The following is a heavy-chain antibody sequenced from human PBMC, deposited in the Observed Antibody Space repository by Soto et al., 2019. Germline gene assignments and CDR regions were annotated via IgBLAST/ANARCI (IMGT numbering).Heavy chain of an antibody. V-gene: IGHV4-59*01. D-gene: IGHD2-21*02. CDR2: IYYSGST. Sequence: SETLSLTCTVSGGSISSYYWSWIRQPPGKGLEWIGYIYYSGSTNYNPSLKSRVTISVDTSKNQFSLKLSSVTAADTAVYYYASFGGNSEDAFDIWGQGTMVTVSS. CDR3: ASFGGNSEDAFDI. CDR1: GGSISSYY. J-gene: IGHJ3*02.